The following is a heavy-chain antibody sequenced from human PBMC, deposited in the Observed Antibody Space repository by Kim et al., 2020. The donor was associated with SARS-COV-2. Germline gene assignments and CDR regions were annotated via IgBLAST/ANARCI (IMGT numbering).Heavy chain of an antibody. CDR1: GFTDSSNY. CDR3: AIDPPGYSYGLYYYYGMDG. CDR2: IYSGGST. V-gene: IGHV3-53*01. J-gene: IGHJ6*02. Sequence: GGSLRLSCAASGFTDSSNYMSWVRQAPGKGLEWVSVIYSGGSTYYAESVKGRFTISRDNSKDTLYLQMNSLRAEDTAVYYCAIDPPGYSYGLYYYYGMDGWGQGATFTVSS. D-gene: IGHD5-18*01.